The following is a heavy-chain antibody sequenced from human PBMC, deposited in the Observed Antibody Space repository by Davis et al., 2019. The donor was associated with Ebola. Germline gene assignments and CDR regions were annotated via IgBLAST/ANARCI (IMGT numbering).Heavy chain of an antibody. CDR3: ARDFPGGDWYFDL. V-gene: IGHV3-30-3*01. J-gene: IGHJ2*01. CDR1: GFTFSSYA. Sequence: GGSLRLSCAASGFTFSSYAMHWVRQAPGKGLEWVAVISYDGSNKYYADSVKGRFTISRDNSKNTLYLQMSSLRAEDTAVYYCARDFPGGDWYFDLWGRGTLVTVSS. D-gene: IGHD3-10*01. CDR2: ISYDGSNK.